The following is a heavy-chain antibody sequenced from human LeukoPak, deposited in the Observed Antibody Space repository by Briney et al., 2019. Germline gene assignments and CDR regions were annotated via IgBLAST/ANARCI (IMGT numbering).Heavy chain of an antibody. CDR1: GDSVSNGNYY. CDR3: ARSQNYYGSGDY. D-gene: IGHD3-10*01. CDR2: IYYTGKT. Sequence: SDTLSLTGTVSGDSVSNGNYYWSWLRQPPGKALEWIGYIYYTGKTYYNPSLEGRVTILVDTSRNHFSVKLSSVTAADTAVYYCARSQNYYGSGDYWSQGTLVTVSS. J-gene: IGHJ4*02. V-gene: IGHV4-61*03.